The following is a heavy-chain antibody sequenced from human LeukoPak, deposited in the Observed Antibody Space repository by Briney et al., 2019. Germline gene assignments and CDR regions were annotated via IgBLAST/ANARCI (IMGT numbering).Heavy chain of an antibody. J-gene: IGHJ4*02. Sequence: PSETLSLTCTVSGGSISSSSYYWGWIRQPPGKGLEWIVSIYYSGSTYYNPSLKSRVTISVDTSKNQFSLKLSSVTAADTAVYDCARVCDYWGQGTLVTVSS. CDR2: IYYSGST. V-gene: IGHV4-39*07. CDR1: GGSISSSSYY. CDR3: ARVCDY.